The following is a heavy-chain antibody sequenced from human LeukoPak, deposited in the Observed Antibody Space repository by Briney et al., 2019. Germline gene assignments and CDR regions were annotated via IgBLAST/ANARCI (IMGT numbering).Heavy chain of an antibody. CDR1: GFTFSSYG. J-gene: IGHJ4*02. V-gene: IGHV3-30*02. D-gene: IGHD6-13*01. CDR2: IRYDGSNK. CDR3: AANRPGYYYFDY. Sequence: GGSLRLSCAASGFTFSSYGMHWVRQAPGKGLEWVAFIRYDGSNKYYADSVKGRFTISRDNSKNTLYLQMNSLRAEDTAVYYCAANRPGYYYFDYWGQGTLVTVSS.